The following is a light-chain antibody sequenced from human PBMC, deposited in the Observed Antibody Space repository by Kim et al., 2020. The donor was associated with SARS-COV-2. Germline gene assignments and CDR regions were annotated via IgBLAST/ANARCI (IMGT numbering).Light chain of an antibody. Sequence: GKMVTISCSGGRSNIGSNVVSWYQQLPGTPPKLFIYNNNQRPSGVPARFSASKSGTSASLAISGLQSEDEADYYCAAWDDSLNGAVFGGGTQLTVL. J-gene: IGLJ7*01. CDR3: AAWDDSLNGAV. V-gene: IGLV1-44*01. CDR1: RSNIGSNV. CDR2: NNN.